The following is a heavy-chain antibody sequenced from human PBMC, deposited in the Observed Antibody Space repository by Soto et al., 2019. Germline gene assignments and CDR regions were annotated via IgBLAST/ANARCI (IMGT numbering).Heavy chain of an antibody. J-gene: IGHJ6*02. D-gene: IGHD3-22*01. CDR1: GGSISSSSYY. V-gene: IGHV4-39*01. Sequence: PSETLSLTCTVSGGSISSSSYYWGWIRQPPGKGLEWIGSIYYSGSTYYNPSLKSRVTISVDTSKNQFSLKLSSVTAADTAVYYCARQFFYYYDSSGYPQTLYYYYGMDVWGQGATVTVS. CDR3: ARQFFYYYDSSGYPQTLYYYYGMDV. CDR2: IYYSGST.